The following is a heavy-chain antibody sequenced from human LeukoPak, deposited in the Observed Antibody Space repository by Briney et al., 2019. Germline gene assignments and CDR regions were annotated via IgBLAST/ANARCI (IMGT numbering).Heavy chain of an antibody. CDR3: ARGKVSYSSGWYPSLPVAFDY. J-gene: IGHJ4*02. V-gene: IGHV4-39*01. Sequence: SETLSLTCTVSGGSISSSSYYWGWIRQPPGKGLEWIGSIYYSGSTYYNPSLKSRVTISVDTSKNQFSLQLNSVTPEDTAVYYCARGKVSYSSGWYPSLPVAFDYWGQGTLVTVSS. CDR1: GGSISSSSYY. CDR2: IYYSGST. D-gene: IGHD6-19*01.